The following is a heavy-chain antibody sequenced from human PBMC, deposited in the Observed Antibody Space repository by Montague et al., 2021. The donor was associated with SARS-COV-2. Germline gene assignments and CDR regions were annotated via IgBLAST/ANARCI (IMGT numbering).Heavy chain of an antibody. Sequence: SETLSLTCAVSGGSISGHYWACIRQPPGKGLEWIGHINSGGSANYNPSLKSRVTFSVGPSKNQFSLKMSSVAAADTAKYYCARGGFSVETATSYYFDSWGLGTLVTVSS. V-gene: IGHV4-59*11. CDR3: ARGGFSVETATSYYFDS. J-gene: IGHJ4*02. CDR2: INSGGSA. CDR1: GGSISGHY. D-gene: IGHD5-24*01.